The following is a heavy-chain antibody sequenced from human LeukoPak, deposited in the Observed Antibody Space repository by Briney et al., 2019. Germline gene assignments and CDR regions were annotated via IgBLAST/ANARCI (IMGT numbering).Heavy chain of an antibody. D-gene: IGHD7-27*01. CDR1: GGSISSYY. V-gene: IGHV4-59*01. CDR3: ARVTPSSGATDY. Sequence: SETLSLTCTVSGGSISSYYWSWIRQPPGKGLEWIGYIYYSGSTNYNPSLKSRVTISVDTSKNQFSLKLSSVTAADTAVYYCARVTPSSGATDYWGQGTLVTVSS. CDR2: IYYSGST. J-gene: IGHJ4*02.